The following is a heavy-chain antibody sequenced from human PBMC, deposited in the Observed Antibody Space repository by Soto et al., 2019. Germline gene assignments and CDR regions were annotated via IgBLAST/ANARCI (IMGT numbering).Heavy chain of an antibody. CDR3: ARGRLADYYDFWSGYYSVPYYYGMDV. J-gene: IGHJ6*02. CDR1: GYTFTSYG. Sequence: GASMKVSCKASGYTFTSYGISWVRQAPGQGLEWMGWISAYNGNTNYAQKLQGRVTMTTDTSTSTAYMELRSLRSDDTAVYYCARGRLADYYDFWSGYYSVPYYYGMDVWGQGTTVTVSS. V-gene: IGHV1-18*04. D-gene: IGHD3-3*01. CDR2: ISAYNGNT.